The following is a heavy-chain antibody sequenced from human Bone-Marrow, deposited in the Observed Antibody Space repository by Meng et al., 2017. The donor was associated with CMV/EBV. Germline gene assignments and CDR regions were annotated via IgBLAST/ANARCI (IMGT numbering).Heavy chain of an antibody. J-gene: IGHJ4*02. Sequence: GGSLRLSCAASGFTFSGSAMHWVRQASGKGLEWVGRIRSKANSYATAYAASVKGRFTISRDDSKNTAYLQMNSLKTEDTAVYYCTRQGGVGAPMDLWGQGTLVAASS. D-gene: IGHD1-26*01. CDR3: TRQGGVGAPMDL. CDR2: IRSKANSYAT. V-gene: IGHV3-73*01. CDR1: GFTFSGSA.